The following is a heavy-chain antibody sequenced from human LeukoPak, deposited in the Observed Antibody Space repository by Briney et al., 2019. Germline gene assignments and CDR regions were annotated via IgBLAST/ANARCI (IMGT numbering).Heavy chain of an antibody. CDR1: GGTFSSYA. CDR2: IIPIFGTA. V-gene: IGHV1-69*05. D-gene: IGHD3-22*01. Sequence: GSSVKVSCKASGGTFSSYAISWVRQAPGQGLEWMGRIIPIFGTANYAQKFQGRVTITTDESTSTAYMELSSLRSEDTAVYYCARDSYDSSGYYYVGDDYWGQGTLVTVSS. J-gene: IGHJ4*02. CDR3: ARDSYDSSGYYYVGDDY.